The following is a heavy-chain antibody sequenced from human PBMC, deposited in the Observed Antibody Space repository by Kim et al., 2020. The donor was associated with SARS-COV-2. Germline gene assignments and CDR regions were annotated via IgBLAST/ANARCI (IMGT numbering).Heavy chain of an antibody. Sequence: SETLSLTCTVSGCSISSSSYYWGWIRQPPGKGLEWIGSIYYSGSTYYNPSLKSRVTISVDTSKNQFSLKLSSVTAADTAVYYCARAVATDHDAFVIWGQG. J-gene: IGHJ3*02. CDR3: ARAVATDHDAFVI. CDR2: IYYSGST. CDR1: GCSISSSSYY. D-gene: IGHD5-12*01. V-gene: IGHV4-39*01.